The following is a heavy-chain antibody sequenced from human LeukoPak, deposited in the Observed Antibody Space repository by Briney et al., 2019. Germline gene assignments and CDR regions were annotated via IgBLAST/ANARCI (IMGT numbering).Heavy chain of an antibody. CDR2: INPNSGGT. V-gene: IGHV1-2*02. CDR3: ARGKNDDISCYYFYV. CDR1: VYTFTGYY. Sequence: ASVKVSCKASVYTFTGYYLHWVRQAPGQGLEWMGWINPNSGGTNYAQKFQGRVTMTRDTSISTAYMELSRLRSDDTAVYYCARGKNDDISCYYFYVWGQGTLVTVSS. J-gene: IGHJ4*02. D-gene: IGHD3-22*01.